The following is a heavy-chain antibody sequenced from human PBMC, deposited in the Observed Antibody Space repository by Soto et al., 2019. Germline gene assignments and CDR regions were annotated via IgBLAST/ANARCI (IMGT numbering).Heavy chain of an antibody. V-gene: IGHV1-69*01. CDR3: AREGASYCGGDCYPLHFDY. D-gene: IGHD2-21*02. J-gene: IGHJ4*02. Sequence: QVQLVQSGAEVKKPGSSVKVSCKASGCTFSSYAIIWVRQAPGQGLEWMGGIIPIFGTANYAQKFQGRVKITADESRGTAKMELSSLGSEDTAVYYCAREGASYCGGDCYPLHFDYWGQGTLVTVSS. CDR1: GCTFSSYA. CDR2: IIPIFGTA.